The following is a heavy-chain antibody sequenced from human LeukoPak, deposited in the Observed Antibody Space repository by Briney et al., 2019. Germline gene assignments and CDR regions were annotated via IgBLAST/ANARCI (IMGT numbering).Heavy chain of an antibody. CDR1: GYSISSGYY. CDR2: IYHSGNT. CDR3: ARRRKVVRAGFDY. J-gene: IGHJ4*02. Sequence: SETLSLTCTVSGYSISSGYYWGWIRQPPGKGLEWIGNIYHSGNTYYNPSLKSRVTISVDTSKDQFSLKLMSVTAADTGVYYCARRRKVVRAGFDYWGQGTRVIVSS. D-gene: IGHD2-21*01. V-gene: IGHV4-38-2*02.